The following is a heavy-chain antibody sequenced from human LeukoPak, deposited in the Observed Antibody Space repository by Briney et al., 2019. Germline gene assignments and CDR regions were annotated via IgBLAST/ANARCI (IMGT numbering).Heavy chain of an antibody. Sequence: GASVKVSCKASGFTFTSSAVQWVRQARGQRLEWIGWIVVGSGNTNYAQKFQERVTITRDMSTSTAYMELSSLRSEDTAVYYCAAGVVASKLLEHYFDYWGQGTLVTVSS. CDR2: IVVGSGNT. CDR3: AAGVVASKLLEHYFDY. J-gene: IGHJ4*02. CDR1: GFTFTSSA. D-gene: IGHD3-10*01. V-gene: IGHV1-58*01.